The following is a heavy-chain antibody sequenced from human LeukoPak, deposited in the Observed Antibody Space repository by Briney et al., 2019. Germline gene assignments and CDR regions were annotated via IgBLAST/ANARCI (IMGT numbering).Heavy chain of an antibody. J-gene: IGHJ6*02. CDR2: IKHDGSDK. D-gene: IGHD1-26*01. V-gene: IGHV3-7*05. CDR1: GFTFSTYW. CDR3: ARKMNVVGAQGWGYGLDV. Sequence: GGSLRLSCAASGFTFSTYWMSWVRQAPGKGLEWVANIKHDGSDKKYVDSVKGRFIIFRDNAKRSLYLQMNSLRAEDTAVYYCARKMNVVGAQGWGYGLDVWGHGTTVTVSS.